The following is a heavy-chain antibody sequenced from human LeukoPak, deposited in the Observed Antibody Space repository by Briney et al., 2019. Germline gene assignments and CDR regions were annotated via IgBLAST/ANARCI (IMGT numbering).Heavy chain of an antibody. V-gene: IGHV3-23*01. D-gene: IGHD6-19*01. Sequence: PGGSLRLSCAASGFTFSSYAMSWVRQAPGKGLEWVSVISGSGGSTYYADSVKGRFTISRDNSKNTLYLRMNSLRAEDTAVYYCAKAWQWLVGSLDYWGQGTLVTVSS. CDR2: ISGSGGST. CDR3: AKAWQWLVGSLDY. J-gene: IGHJ4*02. CDR1: GFTFSSYA.